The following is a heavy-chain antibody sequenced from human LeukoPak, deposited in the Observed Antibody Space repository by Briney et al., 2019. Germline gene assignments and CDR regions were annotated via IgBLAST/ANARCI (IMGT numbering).Heavy chain of an antibody. CDR3: ARHLVVVALSYYGMDV. CDR2: ISSSSSYI. J-gene: IGHJ6*02. CDR1: GFTFSSYS. D-gene: IGHD2-15*01. Sequence: PGGSLRLSCAASGFTFSSYSMNWVREAPGKGLEWVSSISSSSSYIYYADSVKGRFTISRDNAKNSLYLQMNSLRAEDTAVYYCARHLVVVALSYYGMDVWGQGTTVTVSS. V-gene: IGHV3-21*04.